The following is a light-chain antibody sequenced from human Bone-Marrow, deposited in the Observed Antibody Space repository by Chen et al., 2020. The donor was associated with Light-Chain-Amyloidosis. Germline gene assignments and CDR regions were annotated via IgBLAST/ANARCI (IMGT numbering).Light chain of an antibody. J-gene: IGKJ4*01. CDR2: GSS. Sequence: DIVLTQSPLTLSLSPGQGANLAYRASQTISSKYLTWYKQKFGQAPRRLIYGSSSRATGIPDRFTGSGSETDFTLTINRLEPEDFAMYYCQQYGTSPLTFGGGTKVEIK. CDR3: QQYGTSPLT. V-gene: IGKV3-20*01. CDR1: QTISSKY.